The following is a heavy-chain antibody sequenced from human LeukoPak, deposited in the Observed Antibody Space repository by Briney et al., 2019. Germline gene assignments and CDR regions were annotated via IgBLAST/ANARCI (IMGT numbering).Heavy chain of an antibody. J-gene: IGHJ6*02. Sequence: SETLSLTCTVSGGSISSYYWSWIRQPPGKGLEWIGNIYYSGSTNYNPSLRSRVTISVDTSKNQCSLKLSSVTAADTAVYYCARGGDPHYGMDVWGQGTVVTVSS. CDR2: IYYSGST. CDR3: ARGGDPHYGMDV. V-gene: IGHV4-59*01. CDR1: GGSISSYY. D-gene: IGHD2-21*01.